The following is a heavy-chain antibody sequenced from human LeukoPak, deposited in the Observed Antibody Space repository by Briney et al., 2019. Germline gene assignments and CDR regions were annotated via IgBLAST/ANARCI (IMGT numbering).Heavy chain of an antibody. D-gene: IGHD5-24*01. V-gene: IGHV3-23*01. CDR1: GFTFSSSA. CDR3: TRLEMTSHSWHFDL. J-gene: IGHJ2*01. Sequence: PGGSLRLSCAASGFTFSSSAMSWVRQVPGKGLEWVSGISASGGSTSYADSVRGRFTISRDNSKNTLYLQMNSLRAEDTAMYYCTRLEMTSHSWHFDLWGRGTLVTVSS. CDR2: ISASGGST.